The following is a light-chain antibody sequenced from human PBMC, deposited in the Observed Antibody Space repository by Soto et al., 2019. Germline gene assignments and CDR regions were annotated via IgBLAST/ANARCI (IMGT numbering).Light chain of an antibody. CDR2: KGT. V-gene: IGLV2-23*01. Sequence: QSALAQPASVSGSPGQSITISCTGTSSDVGAYNSVSWYQQHPHRAPQVIIYKGTQRPSGVSNRFSGSTSGNAASLTISALQDEEEAEYFCCSSEPESTYVFGTGTKVTVL. CDR1: SSDVGAYNS. CDR3: CSSEPESTYV. J-gene: IGLJ1*01.